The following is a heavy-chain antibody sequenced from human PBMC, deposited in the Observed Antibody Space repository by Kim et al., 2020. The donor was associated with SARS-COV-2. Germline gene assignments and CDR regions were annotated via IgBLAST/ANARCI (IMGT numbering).Heavy chain of an antibody. V-gene: IGHV3-9*01. CDR2: ISWNSGSI. CDR1: GFTFGDYA. Sequence: GGSLRLSCAASGFTFGDYAMHWVRQAPGKGLEWVSGISWNSGSIGYADSVKGRFTISRDNAKNSLYLQMNSLRAEDTALYYCAKGFLEWLSSGRRGFDYWGQGTLVTVSS. D-gene: IGHD3-3*01. CDR3: AKGFLEWLSSGRRGFDY. J-gene: IGHJ4*02.